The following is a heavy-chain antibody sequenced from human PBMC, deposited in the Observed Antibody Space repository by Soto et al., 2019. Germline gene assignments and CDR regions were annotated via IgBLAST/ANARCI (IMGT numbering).Heavy chain of an antibody. Sequence: QVQLVQSGAEVKKPGSSVKVSCKASGGTFSSYAISWVRQAPGQGLEWMGGIIPIFGTANYAQKFQGRVTITADESTSTAYMEMSSRRSEDTAVDYCARDRGPEVGAAAVYYFDYWGQGTLVTVSS. J-gene: IGHJ4*02. CDR1: GGTFSSYA. V-gene: IGHV1-69*01. CDR2: IIPIFGTA. CDR3: ARDRGPEVGAAAVYYFDY. D-gene: IGHD6-13*01.